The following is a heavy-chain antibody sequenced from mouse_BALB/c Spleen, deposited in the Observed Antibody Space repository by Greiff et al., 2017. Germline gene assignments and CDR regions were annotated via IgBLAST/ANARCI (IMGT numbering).Heavy chain of an antibody. CDR1: GYAFTNYL. Sequence: QVQLQQSGAELVRPGTSVKVSCKASGYAFTNYLIEWVKQRPGQGLEWIGVINPGSGGTNYNEKFKGKATLTADKSSSTAYMQLSSLTSDDSAVYFCARRELRHYAMDYWGQGTSVTVSS. V-gene: IGHV1-54*01. J-gene: IGHJ4*01. CDR3: ARRELRHYAMDY. D-gene: IGHD1-2*01. CDR2: INPGSGGT.